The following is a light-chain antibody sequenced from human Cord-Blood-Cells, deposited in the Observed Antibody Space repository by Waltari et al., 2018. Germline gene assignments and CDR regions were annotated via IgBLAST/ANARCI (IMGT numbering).Light chain of an antibody. J-gene: IGLJ2*01. CDR1: SSNIGAGYD. CDR3: QSYDSSLSGVV. V-gene: IGLV1-40*01. CDR2: GNS. Sequence: QSVLTQPPSVSGAPGQRVTISCTGSSSNIGAGYDVHWYQQLPGPAPKLLIYGNSNRPSGVPDRFSGSKSCTSASLAITGLQAEDEADYYCQSYDSSLSGVVFGGGTKLTVL.